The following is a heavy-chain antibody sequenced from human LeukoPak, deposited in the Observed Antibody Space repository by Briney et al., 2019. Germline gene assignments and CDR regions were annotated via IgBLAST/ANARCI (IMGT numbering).Heavy chain of an antibody. J-gene: IGHJ4*02. V-gene: IGHV3-23*01. CDR1: GFTFSSYA. Sequence: GGSLRLSCAASGFTFSSYAMSWVRQAPGKGLEWVSAISGSGGSTYYADSVKGRFTISRDNAKNSLYLQMNSLRAEDTAVYYCARDQILWFGELAGDYWGQGTLVTVSS. CDR3: ARDQILWFGELAGDY. D-gene: IGHD3-10*01. CDR2: ISGSGGST.